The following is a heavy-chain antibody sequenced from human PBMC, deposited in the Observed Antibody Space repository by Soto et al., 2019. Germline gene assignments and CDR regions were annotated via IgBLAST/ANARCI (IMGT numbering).Heavy chain of an antibody. J-gene: IGHJ6*02. D-gene: IGHD1-26*01. V-gene: IGHV4-31*03. CDR1: GGSISSGGYH. CDR2: IYYSGST. Sequence: QVQLQESGPGLVKPSQTLSLTCTVSGGSISSGGYHWSWIRQHPGKGLEWIGYIYYSGSTYYNPSLKSRVTISVDTSKNQFSLKLSSVTAADTAVYYCARCEGDYYYGMDVWGQGTTVTVSS. CDR3: ARCEGDYYYGMDV.